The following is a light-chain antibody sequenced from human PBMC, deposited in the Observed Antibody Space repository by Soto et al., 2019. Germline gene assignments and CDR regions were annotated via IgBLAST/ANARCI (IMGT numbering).Light chain of an antibody. V-gene: IGKV3-20*01. J-gene: IGKJ1*01. CDR2: GAS. CDR1: QSVSSSQ. Sequence: ILLTQSACALSLSPGERATLSCRASQSVSSSQLAWYQQKPGQAPRLLMYGASSRATGIPARFSGSGSGTDFTLTISRLEPEDFAVYYCQQYGSSWTFGQRTKVDI. CDR3: QQYGSSWT.